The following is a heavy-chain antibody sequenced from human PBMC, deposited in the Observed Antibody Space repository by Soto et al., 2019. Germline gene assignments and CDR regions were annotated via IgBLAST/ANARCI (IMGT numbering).Heavy chain of an antibody. Sequence: SVKVSCKASVGTFSSYAISWVRQAPGQGLEWMGGIIPIFGTANYTQKFQGRVTITADESTSTAYMELSSLRSEDTAVYYCARGVVVVVPAAMGDYYYYYGMDVWGQGTTVTVSS. J-gene: IGHJ6*02. CDR1: VGTFSSYA. V-gene: IGHV1-69*13. CDR3: ARGVVVVVPAAMGDYYYYYGMDV. CDR2: IIPIFGTA. D-gene: IGHD2-2*01.